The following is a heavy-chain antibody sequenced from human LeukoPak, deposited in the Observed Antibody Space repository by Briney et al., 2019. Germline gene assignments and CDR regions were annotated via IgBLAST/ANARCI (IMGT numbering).Heavy chain of an antibody. CDR1: GYTFTGYY. D-gene: IGHD6-19*01. CDR2: INPNSGGA. CDR3: ARTYSSGWYYFDY. Sequence: ASVKVSCKASGYTFTGYYMHWVRQAPGQGLEWMGWINPNSGGANYAQKFQGWVTMTRDTSISTAYMELSRLRSDDTAVYYCARTYSSGWYYFDYWGQGTLVTVSS. V-gene: IGHV1-2*04. J-gene: IGHJ4*02.